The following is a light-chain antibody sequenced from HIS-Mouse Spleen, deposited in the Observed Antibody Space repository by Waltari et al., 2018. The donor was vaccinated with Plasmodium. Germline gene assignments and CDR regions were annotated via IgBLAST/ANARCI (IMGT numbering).Light chain of an antibody. J-gene: IGLJ2*01. CDR1: SSDVGGYNY. V-gene: IGLV2-14*03. CDR3: SSYTSSSTLV. CDR2: DVR. Sequence: QSALTQPASVSGSPGQSITISCTGTSSDVGGYNYVSWYQQHPGKAPKLMIYDVRNRPSGVSNRFSGSKAGNTASLTISGLQAEDEADHYCSSYTSSSTLVFGGGTKLTVL.